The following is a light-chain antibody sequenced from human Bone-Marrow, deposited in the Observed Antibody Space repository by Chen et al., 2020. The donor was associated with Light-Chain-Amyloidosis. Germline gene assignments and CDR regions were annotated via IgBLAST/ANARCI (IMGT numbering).Light chain of an antibody. CDR2: DDS. CDR3: QVWDRSSDRPV. Sequence: SYVWTQPYSASVAPGHTATIARGGNNIGSTSMHWYQQTPGQAPLLVVYDDSDRPSGIPERLSGSNSGNTATLTISRVEAGEEADYYCQVWDRSSDRPVFGGGTKLTVL. V-gene: IGLV3-21*02. J-gene: IGLJ3*02. CDR1: NIGSTS.